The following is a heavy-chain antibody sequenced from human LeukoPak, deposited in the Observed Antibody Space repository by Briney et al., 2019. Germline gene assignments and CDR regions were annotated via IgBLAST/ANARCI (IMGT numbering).Heavy chain of an antibody. D-gene: IGHD3-3*01. CDR1: GFTFDAYA. CDR3: AKGRFRLRFLEWRAPYFDY. CDR2: ISGDGGST. J-gene: IGHJ4*02. V-gene: IGHV3-43*02. Sequence: GGSLRLSCAASGFTFDAYAMHWGRQAPGKGLEWVSLISGDGGSTYYADSVKGGFTTSRDNSKKSLYLQMNSLRTEDTALYYCAKGRFRLRFLEWRAPYFDYWAQGTLVTVSS.